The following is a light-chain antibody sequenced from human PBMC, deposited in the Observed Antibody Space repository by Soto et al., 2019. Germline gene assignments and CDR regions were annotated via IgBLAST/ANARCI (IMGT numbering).Light chain of an antibody. V-gene: IGKV1-5*01. CDR3: QYPNSYPLT. CDR1: QSVRSW. J-gene: IGKJ4*01. CDR2: DAS. Sequence: DIQMTQSPATLSSSVGDRVTITCRASQSVRSWLAWYQQKPGTAPKLLIFDASRLESGVPSRFSGSASGTEFTLTISSLQPEDFTTYFCQYPNSYPLTFGGGTKVDIK.